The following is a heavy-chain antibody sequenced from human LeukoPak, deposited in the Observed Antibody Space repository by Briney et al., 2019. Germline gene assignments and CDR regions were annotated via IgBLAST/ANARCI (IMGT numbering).Heavy chain of an antibody. J-gene: IGHJ6*03. CDR3: ASFIQSGGYEVSYYYMDV. CDR1: GFTFSSYS. V-gene: IGHV3-21*01. D-gene: IGHD1-26*01. CDR2: ISNSSSYI. Sequence: GGSLRLSCAASGFTFSSYSMNWVRQAPGKGLEWVSSISNSSSYIYYADSVKGRFTISRDNAKNSLYLQLNSLRAEDTAVYYCASFIQSGGYEVSYYYMDVWGKGPTVTVSS.